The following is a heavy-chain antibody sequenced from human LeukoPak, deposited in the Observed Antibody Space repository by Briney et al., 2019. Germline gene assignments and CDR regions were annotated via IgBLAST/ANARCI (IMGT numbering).Heavy chain of an antibody. CDR3: ARLIRSIAVAGHGYYFDY. Sequence: SETLSLTCTVSGGSISSSSYYWGWIRQPPGKGLEWIGSIYYSGSTYYNPSLKSRVTTSVDTSKNQFSLKLSSVTAADTAVYYCARLIRSIAVAGHGYYFDYWGQGTLVTVSS. CDR1: GGSISSSSYY. V-gene: IGHV4-39*01. CDR2: IYYSGST. D-gene: IGHD6-19*01. J-gene: IGHJ4*02.